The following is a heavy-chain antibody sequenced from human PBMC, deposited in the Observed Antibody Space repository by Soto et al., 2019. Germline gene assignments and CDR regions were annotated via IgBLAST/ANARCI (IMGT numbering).Heavy chain of an antibody. V-gene: IGHV3-30*03. CDR1: GFSFSSYG. CDR3: AIDGYCSGGSCYSVPVFDY. D-gene: IGHD2-15*01. Sequence: GGSLRFSCAASGFSFSSYGLHWVRQAPGKGLEWVAVISYDGSHKLSADSVKGRFTISRDNSKNTLYLQMNSLRAEDTAVYYCAIDGYCSGGSCYSVPVFDYWGQGTLVTVSS. CDR2: ISYDGSHK. J-gene: IGHJ4*02.